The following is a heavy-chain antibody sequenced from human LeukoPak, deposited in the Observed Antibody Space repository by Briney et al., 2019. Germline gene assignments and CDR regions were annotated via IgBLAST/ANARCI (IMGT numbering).Heavy chain of an antibody. Sequence: SETLSLTCAVYGGSFSGYYWSWIRQPPGKGLEWIGEINHSGSTNYNPPLKSRVTISVDTSKNQFSLRLSSVTAADTAVYYCARGGLLGYCSSTSCYAVDYWGQGTLVTVSS. V-gene: IGHV4-34*01. CDR1: GGSFSGYY. D-gene: IGHD2-2*01. CDR2: INHSGST. CDR3: ARGGLLGYCSSTSCYAVDY. J-gene: IGHJ4*02.